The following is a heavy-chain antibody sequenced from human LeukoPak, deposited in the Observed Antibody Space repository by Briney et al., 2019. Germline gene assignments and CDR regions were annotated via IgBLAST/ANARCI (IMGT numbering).Heavy chain of an antibody. J-gene: IGHJ6*02. D-gene: IGHD2-21*02. V-gene: IGHV1-69*04. CDR3: ARDGNCGGDCYSMDV. Sequence: SVKVSCKASGGTFSSYAISWVRQAPGQGLEWMGRIIPIFGIANYAQKFQGRVTITADKSTSTAYMELSSLRSEDTAVYYCARDGNCGGDCYSMDVWGQGITVTVSS. CDR1: GGTFSSYA. CDR2: IIPIFGIA.